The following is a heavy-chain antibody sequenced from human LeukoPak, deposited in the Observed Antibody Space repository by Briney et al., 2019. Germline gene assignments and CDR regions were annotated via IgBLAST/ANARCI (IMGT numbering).Heavy chain of an antibody. J-gene: IGHJ4*02. V-gene: IGHV4-34*01. D-gene: IGHD6-13*01. CDR1: GGSLSGYY. CDR2: INHSGST. Sequence: PSETLSLTCAVYGGSLSGYYWSSVRQPPGKGLGWIGEINHSGSTNNTPSLKSQVTISVDTSNNQFSLNRPSVPPADPAVSYGASSRIAAAGSPYGYWGPGTLVTVSS. CDR3: ASSRIAAAGSPYGY.